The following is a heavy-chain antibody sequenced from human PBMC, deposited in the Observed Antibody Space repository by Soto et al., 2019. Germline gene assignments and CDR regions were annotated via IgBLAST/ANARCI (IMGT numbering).Heavy chain of an antibody. Sequence: VKVSCKASGYTFTSXXXXXXRQAPGQRXGWXGWINAANGDTKYSPKFQGRVTITRDTSAXTXYMELSSLRSEDTAVYYCVRRHVSATGIDWFDPWGQGTLVTVSS. CDR3: VRRHVSATGIDWFDP. CDR2: INAANGDT. D-gene: IGHD6-13*01. V-gene: IGHV1-3*01. J-gene: IGHJ5*02. CDR1: GYTFTSXX.